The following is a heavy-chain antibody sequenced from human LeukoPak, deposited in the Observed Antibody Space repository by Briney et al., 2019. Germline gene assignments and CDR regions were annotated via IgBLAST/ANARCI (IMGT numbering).Heavy chain of an antibody. CDR1: GGSISSYY. J-gene: IGHJ4*02. V-gene: IGHV4-59*08. D-gene: IGHD1-1*01. CDR2: AYYSGST. Sequence: PSETLSLTCTVSGGSISSYYWSWIRQPPGKGLEWIGYAYYSGSTNYNPSLKSRVTISVDTSKNQFSLRLSSVTAADTAVYYCARHEDGYLQLGYFDYWGQGTLVTVSS. CDR3: ARHEDGYLQLGYFDY.